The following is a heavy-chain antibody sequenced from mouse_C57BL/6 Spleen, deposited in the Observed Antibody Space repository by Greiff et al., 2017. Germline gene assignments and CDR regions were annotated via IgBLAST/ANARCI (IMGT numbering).Heavy chain of an antibody. CDR1: GYSFTDYN. J-gene: IGHJ3*01. D-gene: IGHD1-1*01. Sequence: EVQLKESGPELVKPGASVKIPCKASGYSFTDYNMNWVKQSNGKSLEWIGVINPNYGTTSYNQKFKGKATLTVDQSSSTAYMQLNSLTSEDSAVDDCAKPATAEVEGGFAYWGQGTLVTVSA. V-gene: IGHV1-39*01. CDR3: AKPATAEVEGGFAY. CDR2: INPNYGTT.